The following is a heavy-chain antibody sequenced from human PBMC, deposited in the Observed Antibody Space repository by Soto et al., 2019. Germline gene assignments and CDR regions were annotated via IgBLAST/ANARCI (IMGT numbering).Heavy chain of an antibody. CDR2: ISAYNGNT. CDR1: GYTFTSYG. V-gene: IGHV1-18*04. CDR3: AGGHFGAGRGDY. Sequence: QVQLVQSGAEVKKPGASVKVSCKASGYTFTSYGISWVRQAPGQGLEWMGWISAYNGNTNYAQKLQGRVTMTTDTSTRTAYMGLRSLGSGDTAGYYCAGGHFGAGRGDYWGQGTLVTVSS. J-gene: IGHJ4*02. D-gene: IGHD3-10*01.